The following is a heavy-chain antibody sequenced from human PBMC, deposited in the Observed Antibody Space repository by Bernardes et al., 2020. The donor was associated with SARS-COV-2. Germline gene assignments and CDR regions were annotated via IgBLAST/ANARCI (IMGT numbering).Heavy chain of an antibody. D-gene: IGHD3-22*01. V-gene: IGHV1-18*01. CDR1: GYTFTSYG. Sequence: ASVKVSCKASGYTFTSYGISWVRQAPGQGLEWMGWISAYNGNTNYAQKLQGRVTMTTDTSTSTAYMELRSLRSDDTAVYYCARVGHGGHMIVVVITTNDDAFDIWGQGTMVTVSS. CDR3: ARVGHGGHMIVVVITTNDDAFDI. CDR2: ISAYNGNT. J-gene: IGHJ3*02.